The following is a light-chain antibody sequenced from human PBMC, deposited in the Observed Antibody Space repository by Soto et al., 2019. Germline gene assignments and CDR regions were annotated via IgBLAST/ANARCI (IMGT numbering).Light chain of an antibody. CDR3: QKYNSAPLT. CDR2: AAS. V-gene: IGKV1-27*01. J-gene: IGKJ1*01. CDR1: QGISNY. Sequence: DIQMTQSPSSLSASVGDRVNITCRASQGISNYVAWYQQKPGKVTKLLMYAASTLQSGVPSRFSGSGSGTHFTLTISSLQPEDVATYYSQKYNSAPLTFGQGTKVEIK.